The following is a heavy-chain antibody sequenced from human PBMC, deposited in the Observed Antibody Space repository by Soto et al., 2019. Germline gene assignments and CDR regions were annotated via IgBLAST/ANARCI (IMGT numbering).Heavy chain of an antibody. CDR1: GFTFSSYS. V-gene: IGHV3-48*02. CDR3: ARGGYWYYYYGMDV. CDR2: ISSSSSTI. J-gene: IGHJ6*02. Sequence: GESLKISCAASGFTFSSYSMNWVRQAPGKGLEWVSYISSSSSTIYYADSVKGRFTISRDNAKNSLYLQMNSLRDEDTAVYYCARGGYWYYYYGMDVWGQGTTVTVSS. D-gene: IGHD3-22*01.